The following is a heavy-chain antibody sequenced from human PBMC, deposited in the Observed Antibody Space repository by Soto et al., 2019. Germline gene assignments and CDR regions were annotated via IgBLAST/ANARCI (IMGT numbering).Heavy chain of an antibody. CDR2: IYPGDSDT. CDR3: AHGGYDSSGALVGYYYHYGMDG. Sequence: GESLKISCKGSGYSFTSYWIGWVRQMPGKGLEWMGIIYPGDSDTRYSPSFQGQVTISADKSISTAYLQWSSLKASDTAMYYCAHGGYDSSGALVGYYYHYGMDGWGQGTTVPVSS. CDR1: GYSFTSYW. V-gene: IGHV5-51*01. D-gene: IGHD3-22*01. J-gene: IGHJ6*02.